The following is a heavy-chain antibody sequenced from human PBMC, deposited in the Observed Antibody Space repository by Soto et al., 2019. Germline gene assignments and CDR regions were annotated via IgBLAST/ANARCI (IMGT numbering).Heavy chain of an antibody. D-gene: IGHD3-10*01. CDR1: GGSVSIGEYY. J-gene: IGHJ6*02. CDR2: IYYSGST. Sequence: PLETLSLTCTVSGGSVSIGEYYWSWIRQPPGKGLEWIGYIYYSGSTKYNPSLKSRVTMSVDTSKNQFSLKLSSVTAADTAVYYCARGGYYGSGSYRSPASYYYYGMDVWGQGTTVTVSS. V-gene: IGHV4-61*08. CDR3: ARGGYYGSGSYRSPASYYYYGMDV.